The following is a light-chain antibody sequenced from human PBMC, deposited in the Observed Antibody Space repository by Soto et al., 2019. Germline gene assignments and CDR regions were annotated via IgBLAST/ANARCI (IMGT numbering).Light chain of an antibody. CDR1: ERLSSVY. CDR2: GAS. J-gene: IGKJ5*01. V-gene: IGKV3-20*01. CDR3: QQYGGSPRIT. Sequence: EIVLTQSPGTLSLSPGERATLSCRASERLSSVYLAWYQQRPGQPPRLLIYGASNRATGIPDRFSGSGSGTDLTLIINRLEPEDVAIYYCQQYGGSPRITFGQGTRLEI.